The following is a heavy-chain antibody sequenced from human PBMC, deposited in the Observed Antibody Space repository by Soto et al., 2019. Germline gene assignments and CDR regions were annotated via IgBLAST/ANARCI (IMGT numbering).Heavy chain of an antibody. CDR2: ISAYNGNT. Sequence: QVQLVQSGAEVKKPGASVKVSCKASGYTFTSYGISWVRQAPGQGLEWMGWISAYNGNTNYAQKLQGRVTMTTDTSTSTAYMELRSLRSDDTAVYYCARESITMVRGVILEGLDAFDIWGQGTMVTVSS. CDR3: ARESITMVRGVILEGLDAFDI. V-gene: IGHV1-18*01. J-gene: IGHJ3*02. CDR1: GYTFTSYG. D-gene: IGHD3-10*01.